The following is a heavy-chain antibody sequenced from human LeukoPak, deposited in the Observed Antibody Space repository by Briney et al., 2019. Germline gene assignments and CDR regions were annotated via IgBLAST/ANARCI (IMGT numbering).Heavy chain of an antibody. J-gene: IGHJ4*02. V-gene: IGHV3-23*01. CDR2: ISGSGTTT. CDR3: AKDPRMENY. CDR1: GFIFTDHA. Sequence: GGSLRLSCAASGFIFTDHALSWVRQAPGKGLEWVSSISGSGTTTYYADSVKGRFTISRDNSKNTLYLQMNSLRAEDTAVYYCAKDPRMENYWGQGTLVTVSS. D-gene: IGHD1-1*01.